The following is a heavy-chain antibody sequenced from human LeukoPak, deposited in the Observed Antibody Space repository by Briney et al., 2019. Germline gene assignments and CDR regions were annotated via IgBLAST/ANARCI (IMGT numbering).Heavy chain of an antibody. CDR1: GYTFTGYH. CDR3: ARSYRAYNLWYFDY. CDR2: INPNSGDT. D-gene: IGHD1-1*01. Sequence: ASVNVSCKASGYTFTGYHMHWVRQAPGQGLEWMGRINPNSGDTNYAQKFQGRVAMTRDTSISTAFMELTRLRSDDTAVYYCARSYRAYNLWYFDYWGQGTLVTVSS. V-gene: IGHV1-2*06. J-gene: IGHJ4*02.